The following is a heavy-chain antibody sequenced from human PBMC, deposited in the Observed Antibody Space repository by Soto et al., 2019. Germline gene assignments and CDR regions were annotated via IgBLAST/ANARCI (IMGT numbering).Heavy chain of an antibody. V-gene: IGHV3-30*18. CDR1: GFAFRSYG. CDR3: AKAGFTIFGEGFDP. J-gene: IGHJ5*02. CDR2: ISHDGEKE. Sequence: QEQLVESGGGVVQPGSSLTLSCAASGFAFRSYGMNWVSQAPGKGLEWVALISHDGEKEYYADSVKGRFTISRDNSENTRFLRMDSLTADVSAVYFCAKAGFTIFGEGFDPWGQGTRVTVSS. D-gene: IGHD3-3*01.